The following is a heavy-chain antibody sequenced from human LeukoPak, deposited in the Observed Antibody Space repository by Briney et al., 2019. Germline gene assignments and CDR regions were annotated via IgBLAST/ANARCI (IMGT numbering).Heavy chain of an antibody. Sequence: PGGSLRHSCASSGFTFSSYWMNWVRQAPGKGLEWVANIKQDGSEKYYVDSVKGRVTISRDNAKNSLYLQMNSLRAEDTAVYYCARVEWGYSPLYIPVYFDYWGQGTLVTVSS. D-gene: IGHD2-15*01. V-gene: IGHV3-7*01. J-gene: IGHJ4*02. CDR1: GFTFSSYW. CDR3: ARVEWGYSPLYIPVYFDY. CDR2: IKQDGSEK.